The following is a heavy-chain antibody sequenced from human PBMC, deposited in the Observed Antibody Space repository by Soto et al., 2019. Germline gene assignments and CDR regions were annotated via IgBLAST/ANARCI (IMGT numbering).Heavy chain of an antibody. CDR3: ARVVGATQMDFDY. D-gene: IGHD1-26*01. V-gene: IGHV3-7*01. Sequence: EVQLVESGGGLVQPGESLRLSCAASGFTFSSYWMTWVRQAPGKGLEWVANIKQDGSEKYYVDSVRGRFTMPRDNAKNSLYLQMNSLRAEDTAVYYCARVVGATQMDFDYWGQGTLVTVSS. CDR2: IKQDGSEK. CDR1: GFTFSSYW. J-gene: IGHJ4*02.